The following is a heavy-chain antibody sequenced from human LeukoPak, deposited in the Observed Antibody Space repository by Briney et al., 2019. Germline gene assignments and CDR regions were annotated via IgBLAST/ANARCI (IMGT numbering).Heavy chain of an antibody. CDR2: IYYSGST. V-gene: IGHV4-59*01. Sequence: SETLSLTCTVFGGSISSYYWSWIRQPPGKGLEWIGYIYYSGSTNYNPSLKSRVTISVDTSKNQFSLKLSSVTAADTAVYYCARGGARQYCSSTSCYPFDPWGQGTLVTVSS. CDR3: ARGGARQYCSSTSCYPFDP. J-gene: IGHJ5*02. CDR1: GGSISSYY. D-gene: IGHD2-2*01.